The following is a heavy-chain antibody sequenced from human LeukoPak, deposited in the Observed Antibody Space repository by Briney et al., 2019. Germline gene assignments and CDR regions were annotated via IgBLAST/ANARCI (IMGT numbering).Heavy chain of an antibody. CDR3: ARSASQGYDFWSGYYPGFDD. D-gene: IGHD3-3*01. CDR1: GFTFSSYD. V-gene: IGHV3-13*01. J-gene: IGHJ4*02. CDR2: IGTAGDT. Sequence: GGSLRLSCAASGFTFSSYDMHWVRQATGKGLEWVSAIGTAGDTYYPGSVKGRFTISRENAKNSLYLQMNSLRAGDTAVYYCARSASQGYDFWSGYYPGFDDWGQGTLVTVSS.